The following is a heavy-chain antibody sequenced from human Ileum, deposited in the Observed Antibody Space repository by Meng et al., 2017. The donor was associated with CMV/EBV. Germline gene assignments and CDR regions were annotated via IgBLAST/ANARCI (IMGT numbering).Heavy chain of an antibody. CDR3: ARASRSYYSFDY. D-gene: IGHD1-26*01. Sequence: CKASGYSFPRYDINWVRQATGQWLGWVVWINPTSGNTGYAQKFQGRVTITRNTSISTAYMELSSLRSEDTAVYYCARASRSYYSFDYWGQGTLVTVSS. CDR2: INPTSGNT. CDR1: GYSFPRYD. J-gene: IGHJ4*02. V-gene: IGHV1-8*03.